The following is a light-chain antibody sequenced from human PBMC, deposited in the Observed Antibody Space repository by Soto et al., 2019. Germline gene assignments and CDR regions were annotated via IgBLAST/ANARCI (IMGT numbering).Light chain of an antibody. CDR3: MQALQTPIT. CDR2: LSS. J-gene: IGKJ5*01. Sequence: MVMTQCPISLPVTPGEPASISCRSSQSLLHIIGHIFLDWYMQMPGQSPELLIYLSSNRDSGVPDRFSGSASGTDFTLKISRVEAEDIGVYYCMQALQTPITFGQGTRLEIK. V-gene: IGKV2-28*01. CDR1: QSLLHIIGHIF.